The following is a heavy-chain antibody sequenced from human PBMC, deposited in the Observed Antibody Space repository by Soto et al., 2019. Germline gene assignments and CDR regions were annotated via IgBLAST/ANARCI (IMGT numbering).Heavy chain of an antibody. V-gene: IGHV3-30*18. CDR2: ISYDGSDK. CDR1: GFTFSNYG. Sequence: GGSLRLSCAASGFTFSNYGMHWVRQAPGKGLEWVAVISYDGSDKYYADSVKGRFTISRDNSKNTLYLQMNSLRAEDTAVYYCAKVTGYCSSSSCRRDYYYYYGMDVWGQGTTVTVSS. J-gene: IGHJ6*02. D-gene: IGHD2-2*01. CDR3: AKVTGYCSSSSCRRDYYYYYGMDV.